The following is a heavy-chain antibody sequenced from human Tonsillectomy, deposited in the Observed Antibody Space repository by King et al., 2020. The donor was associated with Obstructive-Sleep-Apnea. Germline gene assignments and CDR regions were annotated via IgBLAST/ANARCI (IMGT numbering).Heavy chain of an antibody. D-gene: IGHD6-13*01. CDR3: ARIPGYSSSWYYFDY. Sequence: HVQLQESGPGLVKPSETLSLTCTVSGGSISSYYWSWIRQPPGKGLEWIGYIYYSGSTNYNPSLKSRVTISVDTSKNQFSLKLSSVTAADTAGYYCARIPGYSSSWYYFDYWGQGTLVTVSS. CDR2: IYYSGST. J-gene: IGHJ4*02. V-gene: IGHV4-59*01. CDR1: GGSISSYY.